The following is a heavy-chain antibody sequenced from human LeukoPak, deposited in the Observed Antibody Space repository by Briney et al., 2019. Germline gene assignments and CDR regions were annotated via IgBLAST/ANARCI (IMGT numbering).Heavy chain of an antibody. CDR1: GASINNNF. Sequence: SETLSLTCTVSGASINNNFWTWIRHPPGKGLEWIGYIYSSCSANYDPSLKSRVIISGDTSKNQISLNLTSVTAADTAVYFCARHRDYYDTWGHGTLVTVSS. V-gene: IGHV4-59*08. D-gene: IGHD3-22*01. CDR2: IYSSCSA. CDR3: ARHRDYYDT. J-gene: IGHJ4*01.